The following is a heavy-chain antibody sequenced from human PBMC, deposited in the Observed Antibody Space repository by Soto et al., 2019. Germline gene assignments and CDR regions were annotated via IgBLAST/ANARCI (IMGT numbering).Heavy chain of an antibody. Sequence: SETLSLTCTVSGHSIRNGYYWGWIRQPPGKGLEWIGTIYHSGSTSYIPSLKSRVTISVDASENHFSLKLSSVTAADTAVYYCARVGPYCGGDCYSPPPWGQGTLVTVSS. CDR2: IYHSGST. CDR1: GHSIRNGYY. V-gene: IGHV4-38-2*02. CDR3: ARVGPYCGGDCYSPPP. J-gene: IGHJ5*02. D-gene: IGHD2-21*02.